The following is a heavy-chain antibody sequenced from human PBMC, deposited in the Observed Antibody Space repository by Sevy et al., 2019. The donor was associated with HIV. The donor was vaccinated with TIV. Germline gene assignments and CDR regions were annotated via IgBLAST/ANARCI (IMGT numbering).Heavy chain of an antibody. V-gene: IGHV3-23*01. D-gene: IGHD2-21*01. CDR2: ISGSASST. J-gene: IGHJ3*02. CDR3: GKDHIAVVGDAFDI. Sequence: GGSLRLSCTASGFPFSSYAMNWVRQAPGKGLEWVSAISGSASSTFYADSVKGRFTVSRDNSKNTLYLQMNSLGAEDTALYFCGKDHIAVVGDAFDIWGQGTKVTVSS. CDR1: GFPFSSYA.